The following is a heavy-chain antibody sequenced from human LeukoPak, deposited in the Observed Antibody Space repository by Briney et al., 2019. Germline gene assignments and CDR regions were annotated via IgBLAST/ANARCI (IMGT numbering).Heavy chain of an antibody. Sequence: ASVKVSCKASGYTFTGYHMHWVRQAPGQGLEWMGWINPNSGGANYAQKFQGRVTMTRDTSISTAYMELSRLRSDDTAVYYCARAGYSSGWYVAKIDYWGQGTLVTVSS. CDR3: ARAGYSSGWYVAKIDY. CDR2: INPNSGGA. D-gene: IGHD6-19*01. CDR1: GYTFTGYH. J-gene: IGHJ4*02. V-gene: IGHV1-2*02.